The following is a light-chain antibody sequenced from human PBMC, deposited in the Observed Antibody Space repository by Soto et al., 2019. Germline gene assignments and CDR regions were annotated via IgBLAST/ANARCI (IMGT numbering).Light chain of an antibody. CDR3: QSYDSSLMSGPYVV. Sequence: QSVLTQPPSVSGALGHRVTISCTGSRSNIGAGYDVHWYQQFPGTAPKLLMYDNSNRPSGVPDRFSGSKSGTSASLAITGLQAEDEADYYCQSYDSSLMSGPYVVFGGGTKLTVL. CDR1: RSNIGAGYD. V-gene: IGLV1-40*01. CDR2: DNS. J-gene: IGLJ2*01.